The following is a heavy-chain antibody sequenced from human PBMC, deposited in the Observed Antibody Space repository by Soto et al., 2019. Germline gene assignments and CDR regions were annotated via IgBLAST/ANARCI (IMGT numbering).Heavy chain of an antibody. CDR1: GGTFSSYA. Sequence: QVQLVQSGAEVKKPGSSVKVSCKASGGTFSSYAISWVRQAPGQGLEWMGGIIPTFGTANYAQKFQGIVTITADESTRTAYMELRRLRSEDTAVYYCAISDVDTAMDQYYSCCIDVWGQGTTGTVSS. J-gene: IGHJ6*02. CDR2: IIPTFGTA. CDR3: AISDVDTAMDQYYSCCIDV. D-gene: IGHD5-18*01. V-gene: IGHV1-69*12.